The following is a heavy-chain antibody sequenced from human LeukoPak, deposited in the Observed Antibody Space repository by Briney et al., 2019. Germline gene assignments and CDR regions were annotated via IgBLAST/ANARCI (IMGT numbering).Heavy chain of an antibody. V-gene: IGHV3-11*06. CDR3: ARVRGRQQLAYFDY. CDR2: ISSSSSYT. D-gene: IGHD6-13*01. Sequence: GGSLRLSCAASGFTFSDYYMTWIRRAPGKGLEWVSYISSSSSYTNYADSVKGRFTISRDNAKNSLYLQMNSLRAEDSAVYYCARVRGRQQLAYFDYWGQGTLVTVSS. CDR1: GFTFSDYY. J-gene: IGHJ4*02.